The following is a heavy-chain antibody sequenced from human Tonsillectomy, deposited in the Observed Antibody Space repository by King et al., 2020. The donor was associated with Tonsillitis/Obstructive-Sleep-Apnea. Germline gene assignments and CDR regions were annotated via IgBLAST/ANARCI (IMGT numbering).Heavy chain of an antibody. D-gene: IGHD3-22*01. J-gene: IGHJ4*02. CDR3: AREYFYDSSGIFAY. CDR2: IWYDGSNK. Sequence: VQLVESGGGVVQPGRSLRLSCAASGFTFSDSAMHWVRQAPGKGLEWVAVIWYDGSNKYYADSVKGRFTISRDNSKNTLYLQMNSLRAKDTAVYYCAREYFYDSSGIFAYWGQGTLVSVSS. V-gene: IGHV3-33*01. CDR1: GFTFSDSA.